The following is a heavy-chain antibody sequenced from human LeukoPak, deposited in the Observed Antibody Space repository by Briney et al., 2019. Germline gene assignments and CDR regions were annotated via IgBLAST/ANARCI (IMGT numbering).Heavy chain of an antibody. Sequence: GGSLRLSCAASGFTFSSYWMNWARQAPGKGLEWVASINHNGNVNYYVDSVKGRFTISRDNAKNSLYLQMSNLRAEDTAVYFCARGGGLDVWGQGATVTVSS. V-gene: IGHV3-7*03. CDR3: ARGGGLDV. CDR2: INHNGNVN. CDR1: GFTFSSYW. J-gene: IGHJ6*02. D-gene: IGHD3-16*01.